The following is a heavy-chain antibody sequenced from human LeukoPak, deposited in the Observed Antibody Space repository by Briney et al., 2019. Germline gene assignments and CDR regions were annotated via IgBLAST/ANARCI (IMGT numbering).Heavy chain of an antibody. Sequence: GGSLRLSCAASGFTFSSYWMGWVRQAPGKGLEWVANIKQDGSEKYYVDSVKGRFTISRDNAKNSLYLQMNSLRAEDTAVYYCARDSYGYYFDYWGQGTLVTVSS. J-gene: IGHJ4*02. V-gene: IGHV3-7*01. D-gene: IGHD5-18*01. CDR1: GFTFSSYW. CDR3: ARDSYGYYFDY. CDR2: IKQDGSEK.